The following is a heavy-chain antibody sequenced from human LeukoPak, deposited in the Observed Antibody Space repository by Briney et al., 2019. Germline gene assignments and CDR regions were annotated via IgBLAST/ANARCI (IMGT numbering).Heavy chain of an antibody. CDR2: IYSGGST. CDR3: AKDRRRDTRAFDI. D-gene: IGHD5-18*01. Sequence: PGGSLRLSCAASGFTVSSNYMSWVRQAPGKGLEWVSVIYSGGSTYYADSVKGRFTISRDNSKNTLYLQMNSLRAEDTVVYYCAKDRRRDTRAFDIWGQGTMVTVSS. CDR1: GFTVSSNY. V-gene: IGHV3-66*01. J-gene: IGHJ3*02.